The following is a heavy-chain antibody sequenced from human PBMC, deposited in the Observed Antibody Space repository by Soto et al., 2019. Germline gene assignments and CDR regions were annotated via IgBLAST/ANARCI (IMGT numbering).Heavy chain of an antibody. J-gene: IGHJ4*02. Sequence: QVQLVESGGGVVQPGRSLRLSCAASGFTFSSYGMHWVRQAPGKGLEWVAVIWYDGSNKYYADSVKGRFTISRDNSKNTLYLQMNSLRGEDTAVYYCARGGGRYCSGGSCYSFDYWGQGTLVTVSS. CDR2: IWYDGSNK. D-gene: IGHD2-15*01. CDR1: GFTFSSYG. CDR3: ARGGGRYCSGGSCYSFDY. V-gene: IGHV3-33*01.